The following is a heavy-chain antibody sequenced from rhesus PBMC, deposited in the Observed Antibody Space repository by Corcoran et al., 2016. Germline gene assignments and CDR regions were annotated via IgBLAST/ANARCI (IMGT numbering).Heavy chain of an antibody. Sequence: EVQLVVSGGGLAKPGGSVRLSGAAPGFPFSDYYMDWVRQAPGKGLEWVSRISNGGGSTWYADSVKGRFTISRENAKNTLYLQMDGLRAEDTAVYYCAREDISFDYWGQGVLVTVSS. CDR1: GFPFSDYY. J-gene: IGHJ4*01. CDR3: AREDISFDY. D-gene: IGHD2-2*01. V-gene: IGHV3-178*01. CDR2: ISNGGGST.